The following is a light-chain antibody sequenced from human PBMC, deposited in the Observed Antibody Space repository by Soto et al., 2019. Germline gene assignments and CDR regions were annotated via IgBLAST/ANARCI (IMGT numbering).Light chain of an antibody. CDR2: EIN. J-gene: IGLJ1*01. CDR3: SSFAGSNNFPYV. V-gene: IGLV2-8*01. CDR1: SSDVGAYDY. Sequence: LTQPPSASGSPGQSVTISCTGTSSDVGAYDYVSWYQQHPGKAPKLMVYEINKRPSGVPDRFSGSKSGNTASLTVSGLQAEDEADYYCSSFAGSNNFPYVFGTGTKGTVL.